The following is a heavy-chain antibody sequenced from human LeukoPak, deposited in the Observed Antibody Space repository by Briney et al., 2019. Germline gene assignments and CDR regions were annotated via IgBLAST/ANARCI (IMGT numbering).Heavy chain of an antibody. CDR3: AGSLAGFGELNFDY. V-gene: IGHV3-53*01. CDR1: GFTVSSNY. D-gene: IGHD3-10*01. Sequence: GGSLRLSCAASGFTVSSNYMSWVRQAPGKGLEWVSVIYSGGSTYYADSVKGRFTISRDNSKNTLYLQMNSLRAEDTAVYYCAGSLAGFGELNFDYWGQGTLVTVSS. J-gene: IGHJ4*02. CDR2: IYSGGST.